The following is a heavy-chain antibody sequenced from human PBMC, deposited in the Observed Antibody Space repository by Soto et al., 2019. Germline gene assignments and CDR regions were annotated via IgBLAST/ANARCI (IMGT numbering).Heavy chain of an antibody. Sequence: GASVKVSCKASGYTFTSYAMHWVRQAPGQRLEWMGWINAGNGNTKYSQKFQGRVTITRDTSASTAYMELSSLRSEDTAVYYCARENEEWLPYNWFDPWGQGTLVTVSS. CDR2: INAGNGNT. J-gene: IGHJ5*02. CDR1: GYTFTSYA. CDR3: ARENEEWLPYNWFDP. D-gene: IGHD3-3*01. V-gene: IGHV1-3*01.